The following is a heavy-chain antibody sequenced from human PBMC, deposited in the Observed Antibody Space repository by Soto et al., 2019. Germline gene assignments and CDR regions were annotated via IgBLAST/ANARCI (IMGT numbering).Heavy chain of an antibody. Sequence: ASVKGSCKASGFTFSSSAVPWGRQAREQRLEWIGWIVVGSGNTNYAQKFQERVTITRDMSTSTAYMELSSLRSEDTAVYYCAAVDDFWSGYYNADYWGQGTPVTVSS. CDR3: AAVDDFWSGYYNADY. J-gene: IGHJ4*02. CDR1: GFTFSSSA. D-gene: IGHD3-3*01. CDR2: IVVGSGNT. V-gene: IGHV1-58*01.